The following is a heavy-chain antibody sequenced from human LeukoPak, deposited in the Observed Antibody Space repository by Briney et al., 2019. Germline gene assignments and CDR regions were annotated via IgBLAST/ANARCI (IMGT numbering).Heavy chain of an antibody. D-gene: IGHD5-12*01. CDR3: AREYSASEH. CDR2: IGPYTGNT. J-gene: IGHJ4*02. CDR1: GYTFVGYY. Sequence: ASVKVSCKASGYTFVGYYLHWVRQAPGQGLEWMAWIGPYTGNTHYAQKFQGRITVTRDTSVSTTYMGLSWLTSDDTARYYCAREYSASEHWGQGTLVTVSS. V-gene: IGHV1-2*02.